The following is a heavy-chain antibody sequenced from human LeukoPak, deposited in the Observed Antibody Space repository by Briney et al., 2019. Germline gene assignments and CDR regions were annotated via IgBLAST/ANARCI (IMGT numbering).Heavy chain of an antibody. J-gene: IGHJ4*02. CDR3: AKDAVFGDYEWVFDY. CDR2: ISSSGSII. D-gene: IGHD4-17*01. Sequence: GGSLRLSCAASGFTSSSYEMNWVRQAPGKGLEWVSYISSSGSIIYYADSVKGRFTISRDNAKNTLYLQMNSLRAEDTALYYCAKDAVFGDYEWVFDYWGQGTLVTVPS. V-gene: IGHV3-48*03. CDR1: GFTSSSYE.